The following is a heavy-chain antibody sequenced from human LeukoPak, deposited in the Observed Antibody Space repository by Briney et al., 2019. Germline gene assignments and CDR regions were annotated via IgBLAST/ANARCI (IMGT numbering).Heavy chain of an antibody. Sequence: GRSLRLSCAASGFIFSTYDMHWVRQAPGKGLEWVAVISYDGSNKYFADSVKGRFTISRDNSKNTLYLQMNSLRVEDTAVYYCWGPSWGQGTLVTVSS. CDR1: GFIFSTYD. CDR2: ISYDGSNK. J-gene: IGHJ5*02. V-gene: IGHV3-30*03. CDR3: WGPS. D-gene: IGHD3-16*01.